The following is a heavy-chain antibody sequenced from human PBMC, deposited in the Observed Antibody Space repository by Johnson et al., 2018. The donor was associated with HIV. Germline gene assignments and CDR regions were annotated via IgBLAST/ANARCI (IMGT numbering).Heavy chain of an antibody. CDR1: GFTFSSYG. D-gene: IGHD5-18*01. V-gene: IGHV3-30*18. J-gene: IGHJ3*01. Sequence: VQLVESGGGVVQPGRSLRLSCAASGFTFSSYGMHWVRHAPGKGLEWVAVISYDGSNKYYADSVKGRFTISRDNSKNTLYLQMNSLRAEDTAVYNCAKDRRIQLWLPFDVWGQGTMVTVSS. CDR2: ISYDGSNK. CDR3: AKDRRIQLWLPFDV.